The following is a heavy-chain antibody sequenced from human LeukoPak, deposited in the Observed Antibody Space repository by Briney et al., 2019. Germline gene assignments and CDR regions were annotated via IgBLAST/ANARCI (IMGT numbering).Heavy chain of an antibody. J-gene: IGHJ4*02. CDR1: GYTFTGYY. CDR2: INPNSGGT. V-gene: IGHV1-2*02. D-gene: IGHD3-16*01. CDR3: ARFTYGGGYFDY. Sequence: ASVKVSCKASGYTFTGYYMHWVRQAPGQGLEWMGWINPNSGGTKYAQNFQGRVTMTRDTSVSTVYMELTRLRSDDTATYFCARFTYGGGYFDYWGQGTLLIVSS.